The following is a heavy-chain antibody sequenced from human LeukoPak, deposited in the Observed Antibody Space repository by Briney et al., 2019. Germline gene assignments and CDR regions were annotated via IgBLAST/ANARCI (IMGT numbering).Heavy chain of an antibody. CDR2: LYPRDSDT. D-gene: IGHD5-12*01. V-gene: IGHV5-51*01. Sequence: ESLKIFCYAAGYNFTRYWIGCLRQMPGKNLQGMGLLYPRDSDTSYSPSFQGQVTISVDNSINHSYLQLSTLTASDTAIYYCARQRGVASRKNYFDAWGQGTLVTVSS. CDR3: ARQRGVASRKNYFDA. J-gene: IGHJ4*02. CDR1: GYNFTRYW.